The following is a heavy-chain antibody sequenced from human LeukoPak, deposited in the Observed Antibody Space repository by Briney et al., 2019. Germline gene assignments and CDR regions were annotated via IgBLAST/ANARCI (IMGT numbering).Heavy chain of an antibody. J-gene: IGHJ4*02. CDR1: GGSVSGDSGA. CDR3: TRGWLRSGFDF. V-gene: IGHV6-1*01. Sequence: SQTLSLTCAISGGSVSGDSGAWNWIRQSRSRGLEWLGRTYYRSKWYNDYAVSVKSRITINPDTSKNQLSLQLNSVTPEDSAIYYCTRGWLRSGFDFWGQGTLVTVSS. CDR2: TYYRSKWYN. D-gene: IGHD5-12*01.